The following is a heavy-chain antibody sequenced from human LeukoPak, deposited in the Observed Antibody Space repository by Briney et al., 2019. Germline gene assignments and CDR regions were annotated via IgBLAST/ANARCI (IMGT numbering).Heavy chain of an antibody. CDR2: INTNTGNP. V-gene: IGHV7-4-1*02. J-gene: IGHJ4*02. Sequence: ASVKVSCKASGYTFTSYAMNWVRQAPGQGLEWMGWINTNTGNPTYAQGLTGRFVFSLDTSVSTAYLQISSLRAEDTAVYYCARDYLSLLWFGELPRFDYWGQGTLVTVSS. CDR3: ARDYLSLLWFGELPRFDY. D-gene: IGHD3-10*01. CDR1: GYTFTSYA.